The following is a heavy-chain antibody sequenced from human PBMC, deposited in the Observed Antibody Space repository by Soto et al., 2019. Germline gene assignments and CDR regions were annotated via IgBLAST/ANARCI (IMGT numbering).Heavy chain of an antibody. J-gene: IGHJ4*02. Sequence: ASVKVSCKASGYSFTSYDINWVRQATGQGLEWMGWMNPNSGNTGYAQKFQGRVTMTRNTSISTAYMELSSLRSEDTAVYYCARTIKDCYYDFWSDSPKPNYLDYWGQGTLVTVSS. D-gene: IGHD3-3*01. V-gene: IGHV1-8*01. CDR3: ARTIKDCYYDFWSDSPKPNYLDY. CDR1: GYSFTSYD. CDR2: MNPNSGNT.